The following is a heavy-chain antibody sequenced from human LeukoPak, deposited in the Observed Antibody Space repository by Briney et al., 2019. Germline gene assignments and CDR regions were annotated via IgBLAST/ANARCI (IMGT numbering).Heavy chain of an antibody. D-gene: IGHD3-16*01. V-gene: IGHV3-30*02. J-gene: IGHJ4*02. Sequence: GGSLRLSCAASGFTFSSYGMHWVRQAPGKGLEWVAFIRYDGSNKYYADSVKGRFTISRDNSKNTLYLQMNSLRAEDTAVYYCAKGGLLRSPTYYFDYWGQGTLVTVSS. CDR3: AKGGLLRSPTYYFDY. CDR2: IRYDGSNK. CDR1: GFTFSSYG.